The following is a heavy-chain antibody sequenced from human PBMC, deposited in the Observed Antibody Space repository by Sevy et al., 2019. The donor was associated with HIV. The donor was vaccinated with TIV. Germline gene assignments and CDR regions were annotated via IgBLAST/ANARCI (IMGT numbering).Heavy chain of an antibody. D-gene: IGHD2-21*02. J-gene: IGHJ2*01. V-gene: IGHV4-39*01. CDR2: IYYSGST. CDR1: GGSINSISYY. Sequence: SETLSLTCTVSGGSINSISYYWGWIRQPPGKGLEWIGTIYYSGSTYYNPSLKSRVTISVDTSKNQFSVWLTSVTAADTAVYYCARRGGNSGFGWYIDLWGRGTLVTVSS. CDR3: ARRGGNSGFGWYIDL.